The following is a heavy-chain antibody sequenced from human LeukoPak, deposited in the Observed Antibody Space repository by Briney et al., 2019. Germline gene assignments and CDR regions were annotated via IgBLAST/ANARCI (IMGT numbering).Heavy chain of an antibody. V-gene: IGHV1-69*13. CDR2: IIPIFGTA. Sequence: GASVKVSCKASGGTFSSYAISWVRQAPGQGLEWMGGIIPIFGTANYAQKFQGRVTITADESTSTAYMELSSLRSEDTAVYYCAGAPMVRGVTPDYWGQGTLVTVSS. CDR3: AGAPMVRGVTPDY. J-gene: IGHJ4*02. D-gene: IGHD3-10*01. CDR1: GGTFSSYA.